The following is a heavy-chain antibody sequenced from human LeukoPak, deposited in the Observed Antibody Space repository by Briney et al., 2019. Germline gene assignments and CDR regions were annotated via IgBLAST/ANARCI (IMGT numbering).Heavy chain of an antibody. J-gene: IGHJ3*02. V-gene: IGHV3-48*01. D-gene: IGHD3-22*01. CDR1: GFTFRIYS. Sequence: GGSLRPSCAASGFTFRIYSVNCVRRARGKGLEWVSYISSRRSPIYCADSVKGRFTISRDNAKNSLYLQMNSVGAEDTAVYYCARDPYYDSSGYFGGDAFDIWGQGTMVTVSS. CDR2: ISSRRSPI. CDR3: ARDPYYDSSGYFGGDAFDI.